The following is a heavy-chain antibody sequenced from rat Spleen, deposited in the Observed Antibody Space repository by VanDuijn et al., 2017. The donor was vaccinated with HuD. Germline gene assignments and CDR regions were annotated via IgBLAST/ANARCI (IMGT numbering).Heavy chain of an antibody. J-gene: IGHJ2*01. CDR1: DYSITSSY. Sequence: EVRLQESGPGLVKPSQTLSLTCSVTDYSITSSYTWNWIRKFPGNEMEWMGYINYSGSTGYNPSLKSRISITRDTSKNQFFLQLNSVTTEDTATYYCAKRQDGRGYDYWGQGVMVTVSS. V-gene: IGHV3-1*01. CDR3: AKRQDGRGYDY. CDR2: INYSGST. D-gene: IGHD1-12*02.